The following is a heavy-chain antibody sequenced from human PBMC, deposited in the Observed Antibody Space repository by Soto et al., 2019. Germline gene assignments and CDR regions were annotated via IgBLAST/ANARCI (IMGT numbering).Heavy chain of an antibody. CDR2: INPSAGST. CDR3: ATPSGY. V-gene: IGHV1-46*01. Sequence: ASVKVSCKASGYPFTSRYMHWVRQAPGQGLEWMGLINPSAGSTSYAQSFQGRVTMTRDTSTSTVFMDLSSLRSEDTAIYYCATPSGYWGQGTLVTVSS. J-gene: IGHJ4*02. CDR1: GYPFTSRY. D-gene: IGHD3-10*01.